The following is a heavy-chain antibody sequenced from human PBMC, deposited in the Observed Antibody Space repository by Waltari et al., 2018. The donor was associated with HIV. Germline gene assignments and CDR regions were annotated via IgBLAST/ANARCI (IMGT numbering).Heavy chain of an antibody. Sequence: LVQSGAEVKKPGQSLKISCQASGYSFVSFWIGWVRQTPGKGLEWVGNIYPAHSDTKYSPTFEGQVTMCRDETVNTAYLQGRRLKSSDTGTYFCARVRMGAGDAFDVWGQGTTVTVSS. J-gene: IGHJ3*01. CDR2: IYPAHSDT. CDR3: ARVRMGAGDAFDV. CDR1: GYSFVSFW. V-gene: IGHV5-51*01. D-gene: IGHD1-26*01.